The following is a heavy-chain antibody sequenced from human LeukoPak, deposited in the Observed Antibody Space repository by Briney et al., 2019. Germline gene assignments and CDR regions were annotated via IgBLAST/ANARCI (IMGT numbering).Heavy chain of an antibody. CDR3: ARLGYCSGGSCYGARPFDI. V-gene: IGHV3-48*03. J-gene: IGHJ3*02. CDR1: GFTFSSYE. D-gene: IGHD2-15*01. CDR2: STSSGSAA. Sequence: PGGSLRLSCAASGFTFSSYEINWVRQAPGRGLEWISYSTSSGSAALYADPVKGRFTISRDNAKNSLYLQMNSLRAEDTAVYYCARLGYCSGGSCYGARPFDIWGQGTMVTVSS.